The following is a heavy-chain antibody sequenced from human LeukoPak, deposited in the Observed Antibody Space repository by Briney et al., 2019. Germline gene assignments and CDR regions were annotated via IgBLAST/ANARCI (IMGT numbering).Heavy chain of an antibody. CDR3: ARGGYCSSTSCYTGWFDP. Sequence: GGSLRLSCAASGFTFSSYGMHWVRQAPGKGLEWVAFIRYDGSNKYYADSVKGRFTISRDNSKNTLYLQMNSLRAEDTAVYYCARGGYCSSTSCYTGWFDPWGQGTLVTVSS. D-gene: IGHD2-2*02. CDR2: IRYDGSNK. V-gene: IGHV3-30*02. CDR1: GFTFSSYG. J-gene: IGHJ5*02.